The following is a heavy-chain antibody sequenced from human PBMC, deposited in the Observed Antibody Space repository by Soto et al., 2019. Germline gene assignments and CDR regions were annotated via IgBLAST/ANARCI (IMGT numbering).Heavy chain of an antibody. CDR3: ARIPQWLGTIYFDF. CDR1: GFTFSNYA. V-gene: IGHV3-23*01. CDR2: ISASGGST. J-gene: IGHJ4*02. D-gene: IGHD6-19*01. Sequence: PGGSLRLSCEASGFTFSNYAMSWVRQAPGKVLEWVSGISASGGSTSYADSVKGRFTISRDNSKNTLYLQMDSLRAEDTAVYFCARIPQWLGTIYFDFWGQGTLVTVSS.